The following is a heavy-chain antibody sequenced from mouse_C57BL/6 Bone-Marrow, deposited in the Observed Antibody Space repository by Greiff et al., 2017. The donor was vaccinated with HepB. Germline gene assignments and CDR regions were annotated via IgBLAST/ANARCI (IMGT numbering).Heavy chain of an antibody. CDR2: ISGGGGNT. V-gene: IGHV5-9*01. J-gene: IGHJ3*01. D-gene: IGHD1-1*01. CDR1: GFTFSSYT. Sequence: EVQRVESGGGLVKPGGSLKLSCAASGFTFSSYTMSWVRQTPEKRLEWVATISGGGGNTYYPDSVKGRFTLSRDNAKNTLYLQMSSLRSEDTALYYCASAYDYGSRRGFAYWGQGTLVTVSA. CDR3: ASAYDYGSRRGFAY.